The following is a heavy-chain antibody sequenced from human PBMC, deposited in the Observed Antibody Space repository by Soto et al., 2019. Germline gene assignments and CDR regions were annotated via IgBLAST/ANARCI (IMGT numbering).Heavy chain of an antibody. V-gene: IGHV3-23*01. D-gene: IGHD2-15*01. CDR2: ISASGGST. CDR3: AKDRCSDVNCYFNY. CDR1: GFTFSMYA. J-gene: IGHJ4*02. Sequence: GGSLRLSCAASGFTFSMYAINWVRQAPGKGLEWVSLISASGGSTYYADSVKGRFTISRDNSKNTLYLQMNSLRAEDTAIYYCAKDRCSDVNCYFNYWGQGTLVTVSS.